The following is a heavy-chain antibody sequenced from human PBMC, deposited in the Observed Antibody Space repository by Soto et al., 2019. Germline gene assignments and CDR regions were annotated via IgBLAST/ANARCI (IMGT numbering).Heavy chain of an antibody. V-gene: IGHV4-30-2*01. Sequence: NPSETLSLTCAVSGGSISSGGYSWSWIRQPPGKGLEWIGYIYHSGSTYYNPSLKSRVTISVDRSKNQFSLKLSSVTAADTAVYYCASGGNSPRYSYWGQGTLVTVSS. J-gene: IGHJ4*02. D-gene: IGHD2-21*02. CDR2: IYHSGST. CDR1: GGSISSGGYS. CDR3: ASGGNSPRYSY.